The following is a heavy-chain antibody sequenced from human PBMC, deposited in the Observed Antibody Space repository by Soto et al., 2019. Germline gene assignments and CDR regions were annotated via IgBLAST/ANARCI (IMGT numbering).Heavy chain of an antibody. CDR2: LYRGGSR. D-gene: IGHD3-9*01. CDR1: GFTVSSHD. V-gene: IGHV3-53*01. Sequence: GGSLRLSCAGPGFTVSSHDMSWVRQAPGKGLEWVSVLYRGGSRYYADSVKGRFTISRDNSKSILYLQMNSLRAEDTAVYYCARDFKDLTNFYYYGMDLWGQGTTVTVSS. CDR3: ARDFKDLTNFYYYGMDL. J-gene: IGHJ6*02.